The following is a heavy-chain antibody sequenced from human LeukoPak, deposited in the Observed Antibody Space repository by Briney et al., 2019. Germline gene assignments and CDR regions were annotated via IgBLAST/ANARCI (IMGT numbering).Heavy chain of an antibody. CDR3: TAGNYGSGSDY. Sequence: GGSLRLSCAASGFTFSNAWMSWVRQAPGKGLEWVGRITTKPAGGTTDYAAPVSGRFNIARDDSKNTLYLQMNSLKTEDTAVYYCTAGNYGSGSDYWGQGTLVTVSS. V-gene: IGHV3-15*01. J-gene: IGHJ4*02. CDR1: GFTFSNAW. D-gene: IGHD3-10*01. CDR2: ITTKPAGGTT.